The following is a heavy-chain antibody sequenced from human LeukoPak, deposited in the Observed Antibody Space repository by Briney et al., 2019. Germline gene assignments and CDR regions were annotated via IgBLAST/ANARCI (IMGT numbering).Heavy chain of an antibody. CDR3: ARSYCSSTSCPLGDY. CDR2: ISYDGSNK. CDR1: GFTFSSYA. D-gene: IGHD2-2*01. J-gene: IGHJ4*02. V-gene: IGHV3-30*09. Sequence: GGSLRLSCAASGFTFSSYAMHWVRQAPGKGLEWVAVISYDGSNKYYADSVKGRFAISRDNSKNTLYLQMNSLRAEDTAVYYCARSYCSSTSCPLGDYWGQGTLVTVSS.